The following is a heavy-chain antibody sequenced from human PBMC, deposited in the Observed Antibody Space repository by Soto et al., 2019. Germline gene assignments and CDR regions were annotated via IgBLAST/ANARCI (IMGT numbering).Heavy chain of an antibody. CDR3: ARLGATVTTLDY. Sequence: SLTCTVSGGSISSSSYYWGWIRQPPGKGLEWIGSIYYSGSTYYNPSLKSRVTISVDTSKNQFSLKLSSVTAADTAVYYCARLGATVTTLDYWGQGTLVTVSS. CDR2: IYYSGST. CDR1: GGSISSSSYY. D-gene: IGHD4-17*01. J-gene: IGHJ4*02. V-gene: IGHV4-39*01.